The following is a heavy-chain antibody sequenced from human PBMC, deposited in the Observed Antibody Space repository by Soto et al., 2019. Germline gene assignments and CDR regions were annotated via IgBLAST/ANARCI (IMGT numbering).Heavy chain of an antibody. CDR1: TSTFSRYG. J-gene: IGHJ4*02. CDR3: VRGGTTVATIGDH. Sequence: EVLLVESGGGLVQSGGSLRLSCAASTSTFSRYGMTWVRQAPGKGLEWISFISPSGVTIYYADSVRGRFTISRDNAKNSLFLQMNTLRDDDTAVYYCVRGGTTVATIGDHGGQGTLVTVSS. V-gene: IGHV3-48*02. D-gene: IGHD4-17*01. CDR2: ISPSGVTI.